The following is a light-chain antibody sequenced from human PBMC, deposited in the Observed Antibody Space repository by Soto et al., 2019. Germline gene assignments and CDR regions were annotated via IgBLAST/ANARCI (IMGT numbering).Light chain of an antibody. Sequence: QSALTQPASVSGSPGQSITISCTGTSSDVGGYNYVSWYQQHPGKAPKLMIYDVSNRPSGVSNRFSGSKSGNTASLTISGLQAEDEADYYCSSYTSSSTLVGFGGGAKRTV. CDR3: SSYTSSSTLVG. V-gene: IGLV2-14*01. CDR1: SSDVGGYNY. J-gene: IGLJ2*01. CDR2: DVS.